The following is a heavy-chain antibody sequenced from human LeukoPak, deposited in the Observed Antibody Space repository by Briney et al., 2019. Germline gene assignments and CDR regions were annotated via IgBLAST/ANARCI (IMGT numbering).Heavy chain of an antibody. Sequence: GGSLRLSCAASGFTFSSYSMNWVRQAPGKGLEWVSSISSSSSYIYYADSVKGRFTISRDNAKNSLYLQMNSLRAEDTAVYYCARDPNSGYDGVLFDYWGQGTLVTVSS. CDR1: GFTFSSYS. CDR3: ARDPNSGYDGVLFDY. D-gene: IGHD5-12*01. J-gene: IGHJ4*02. V-gene: IGHV3-21*01. CDR2: ISSSSSYI.